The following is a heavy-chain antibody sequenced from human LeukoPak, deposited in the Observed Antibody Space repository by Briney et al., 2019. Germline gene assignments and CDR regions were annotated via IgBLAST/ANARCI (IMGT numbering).Heavy chain of an antibody. CDR2: MNPNSGYI. CDR3: ARDEGGYCSGGTCSFNL. Sequence: ASVTVSCKASGYTFSSYDINWVRQATGQGLEWMGCMNPNSGYIVYAQKFQGRVTMTRNTSISTAYMELNNLRSEDTAVYYCARDEGGYCSGGTCSFNLWGQGTLVTVSS. V-gene: IGHV1-8*01. J-gene: IGHJ5*02. CDR1: GYTFSSYD. D-gene: IGHD2-15*01.